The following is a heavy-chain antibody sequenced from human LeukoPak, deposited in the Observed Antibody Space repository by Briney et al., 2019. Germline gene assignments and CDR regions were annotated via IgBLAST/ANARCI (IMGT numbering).Heavy chain of an antibody. D-gene: IGHD2-15*01. CDR3: ARGVSLGYCSGGSCYLVY. CDR1: GGSISSSSYY. J-gene: IGHJ4*02. CDR2: IYYSGST. Sequence: SETLSLTCTVSGGSISSSSYYWGWIRQPPGKGLEWIGSIYYSGSTYYNPSLKSRVTISVDTSKNQFSLKLSSVTAADTAVYYCARGVSLGYCSGGSCYLVYWGQGTLVTVSS. V-gene: IGHV4-39*07.